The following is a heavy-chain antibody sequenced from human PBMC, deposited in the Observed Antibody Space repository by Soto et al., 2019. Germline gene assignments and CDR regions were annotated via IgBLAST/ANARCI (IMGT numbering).Heavy chain of an antibody. CDR2: IYYSGST. D-gene: IGHD3-22*01. CDR1: GGSISSYY. Sequence: SETLSLTCTVSGGSISSYYWSWIRQHPGKGLEWIGYIYYSGSTYYNPSLKSRVTISVDTSKNQFSLKLNSVIAADTAVYYCARDRGHHDSTGYYQAPFDYWGLGTLVTVSS. J-gene: IGHJ4*02. V-gene: IGHV4-59*01. CDR3: ARDRGHHDSTGYYQAPFDY.